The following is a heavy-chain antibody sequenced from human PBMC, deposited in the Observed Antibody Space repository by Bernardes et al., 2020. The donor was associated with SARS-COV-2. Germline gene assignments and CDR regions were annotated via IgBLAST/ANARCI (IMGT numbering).Heavy chain of an antibody. D-gene: IGHD6-13*01. V-gene: IGHV3-23*01. CDR3: AKLRVAASASRYYYNSMDV. J-gene: IGHJ6*02. CDR1: GFTFTSYA. CDR2: ISRSDDIT. Sequence: GGSLRLSCAVSGFTFTSYAMNWVRQAPGQGLEWVSSISRSDDITYYADSVKGRFAISRDNSKNTLYLQMNSLRAEDTAVYFCAKLRVAASASRYYYNSMDVWGQGTTVTVS.